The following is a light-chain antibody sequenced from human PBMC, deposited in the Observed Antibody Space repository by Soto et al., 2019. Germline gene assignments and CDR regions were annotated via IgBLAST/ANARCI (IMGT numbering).Light chain of an antibody. V-gene: IGKV1-5*03. J-gene: IGKJ1*01. Sequence: DIQMTQSPSTLSGSVGDRVTITCRASQTISSWLAWYQQKPGKAPKLLIYKASTLKSGVPSRFSGSVSGTEFTLTISSLQPDAFATYYCQHYNSYSEGFGQGTKMELK. CDR3: QHYNSYSEG. CDR2: KAS. CDR1: QTISSW.